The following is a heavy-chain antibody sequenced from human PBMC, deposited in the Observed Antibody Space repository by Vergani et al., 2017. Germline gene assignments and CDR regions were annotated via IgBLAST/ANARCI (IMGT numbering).Heavy chain of an antibody. D-gene: IGHD2-8*01. J-gene: IGHJ5*02. V-gene: IGHV1-24*01. CDR3: ASLYCTNGVCYNWFDP. Sequence: QVQLVQSGAEVKKPGASVKVSCKVSGYTLTELSMHWVRQAPGKGLEWMGGFDPEDGETTYAQKFQGRVTMTEDTSTDTAYMELSSLRSEDTAVYYCASLYCTNGVCYNWFDPWGQGTLVTVSS. CDR1: GYTLTELS. CDR2: FDPEDGET.